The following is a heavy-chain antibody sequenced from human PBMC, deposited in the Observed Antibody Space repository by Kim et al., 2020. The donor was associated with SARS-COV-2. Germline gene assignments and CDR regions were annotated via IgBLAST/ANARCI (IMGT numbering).Heavy chain of an antibody. D-gene: IGHD6-13*01. V-gene: IGHV4-39*01. CDR1: GGSISSSSYY. J-gene: IGHJ4*02. CDR3: ASLLLGGLQQLVLLPASYFDY. CDR2: IYYSGST. Sequence: SETLSLTCTVSGGSISSSSYYWGWIRQPPGKGLEWIGSIYYSGSTYYNPSLKSRVTISVDTSKNQFSLKLSSVTAADTAVYYCASLLLGGLQQLVLLPASYFDYWGQGTLVTVSS.